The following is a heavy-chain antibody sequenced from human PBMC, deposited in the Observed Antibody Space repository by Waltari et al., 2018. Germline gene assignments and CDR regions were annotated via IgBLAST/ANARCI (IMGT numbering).Heavy chain of an antibody. CDR2: INPSSGST. Sequence: QVQLVQSGAEVKKPGASVKVSCKASGYTFTSYYMHWVRQAPVHGPEWMGIINPSSGSTNYGQKFQGRVTRSRDTSTSTVYMELSSLGSEDTAVYYCARVQTGLDYWGQGTLVTVSS. CDR3: ARVQTGLDY. V-gene: IGHV1-46*01. J-gene: IGHJ4*02. CDR1: GYTFTSYY. D-gene: IGHD3-10*01.